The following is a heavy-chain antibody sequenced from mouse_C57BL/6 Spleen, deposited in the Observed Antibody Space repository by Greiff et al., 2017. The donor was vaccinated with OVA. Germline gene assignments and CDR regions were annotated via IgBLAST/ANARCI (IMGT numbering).Heavy chain of an antibody. V-gene: IGHV1-76*01. CDR3: ARRGWANYFDY. D-gene: IGHD3-3*01. Sequence: QVQLQQSGAELVRPGASVKLSCKASGYTFTDYYINWVKQRPGQGLEWIARIYPGSGNTYYNEKFKGKATLTAEKSSSTAYMQLSSLTSEDSAVYFCARRGWANYFDYWGQGTTLTVSS. CDR2: IYPGSGNT. J-gene: IGHJ2*01. CDR1: GYTFTDYY.